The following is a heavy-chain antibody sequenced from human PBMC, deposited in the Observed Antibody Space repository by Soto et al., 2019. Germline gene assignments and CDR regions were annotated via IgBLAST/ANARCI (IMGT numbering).Heavy chain of an antibody. D-gene: IGHD2-2*01. V-gene: IGHV1-69*12. Sequence: QVQLVQSGAEVKKPGSSVKVSCKASGGTFSSYAISWVRQAPGQGLEWMGGIIPIFGTANYAQKFQGRVTITADESTSTAYMELSSLRSEDTALYYCARDEGYCISTSCYHYGMDVWGQGTTVTVSS. CDR2: IIPIFGTA. CDR1: GGTFSSYA. J-gene: IGHJ6*02. CDR3: ARDEGYCISTSCYHYGMDV.